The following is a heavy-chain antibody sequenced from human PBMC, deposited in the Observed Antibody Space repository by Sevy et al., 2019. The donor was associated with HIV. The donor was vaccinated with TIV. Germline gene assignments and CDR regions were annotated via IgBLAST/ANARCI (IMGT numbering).Heavy chain of an antibody. V-gene: IGHV3-23*01. J-gene: IGHJ5*02. CDR2: ISGSGGST. CDR1: GFTFSSYA. D-gene: IGHD2-2*01. Sequence: GGSLRLSCAASGFTFSSYAMSWVRQAPGKGLEWVSAISGSGGSTYYADSVKGRFTISRDNSKNTLYLQMNSLRAEDTAVYYCVKDLERILSIVVVPAAAFDPWGQGTLVTVSS. CDR3: VKDLERILSIVVVPAAAFDP.